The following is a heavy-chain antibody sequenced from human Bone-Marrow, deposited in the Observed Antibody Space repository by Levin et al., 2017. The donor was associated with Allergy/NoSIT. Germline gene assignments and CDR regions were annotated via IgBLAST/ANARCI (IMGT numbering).Heavy chain of an antibody. CDR1: GDTVSSNSAA. D-gene: IGHD2-15*01. V-gene: IGHV6-1*01. CDR2: AYYRSKWYH. CDR3: ARDRVTIAATGFDY. J-gene: IGHJ4*02. Sequence: SPTLSLPCAIFGDTVSSNSAAWHWIRLSPSRGLEWLGRAYYRSKWYHDYEVSVEGRLTISTDTSKNQFSLHLKSVTHDDTAVYFCARDRVTIAATGFDYWGQGTPVTVSS.